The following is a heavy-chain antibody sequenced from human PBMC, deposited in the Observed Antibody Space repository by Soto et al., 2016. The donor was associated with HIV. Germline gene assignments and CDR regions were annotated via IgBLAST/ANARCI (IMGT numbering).Heavy chain of an antibody. Sequence: EVQLVESGGGLVQPGGSLRLSCAASGFTFSNSWMHWVRQAPGKGLVWVSRVNNDGSSTAYVDSVKGRFTISRDNAKNTPYLQMNSLRAEDTGVYYCARDLSDWGQGTLVTVSS. CDR3: ARDLSD. CDR1: GFTFSNSW. CDR2: VNNDGSST. D-gene: IGHD3-3*02. V-gene: IGHV3-74*01. J-gene: IGHJ4*02.